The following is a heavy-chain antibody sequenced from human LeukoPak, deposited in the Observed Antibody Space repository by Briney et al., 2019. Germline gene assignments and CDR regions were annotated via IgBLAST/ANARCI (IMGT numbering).Heavy chain of an antibody. V-gene: IGHV3-30*02. CDR2: IRYDGSNK. CDR1: GFTFSSYG. D-gene: IGHD6-6*01. J-gene: IGHJ4*02. CDR3: ANDRPVYSSSSGH. Sequence: GGSLRLSCAASGFTFSSYGMHWVRQAPGKGLEWVAFIRYDGSNKYYADSVKGRFTISRDNSKNTLYLQMNSPRAEDTAVYYCANDRPVYSSSSGHWGQGTLVTVSS.